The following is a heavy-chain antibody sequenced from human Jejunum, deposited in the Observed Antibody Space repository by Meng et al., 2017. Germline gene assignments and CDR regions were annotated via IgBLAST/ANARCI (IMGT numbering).Heavy chain of an antibody. CDR1: GFTFYTYA. Sequence: GESLKISCAASGFTFYTYAMSWVRQAPGKGLEWVSAISDSGSGTYYADSVKGRFTISRDNSKNTLYLQMNSLRAEDTAVYHGAAPIGTMVTTHLNYWGQGTLVTVSS. CDR3: AAPIGTMVTTHLNY. J-gene: IGHJ4*02. CDR2: ISDSGSGT. V-gene: IGHV3-23*01. D-gene: IGHD4-17*01.